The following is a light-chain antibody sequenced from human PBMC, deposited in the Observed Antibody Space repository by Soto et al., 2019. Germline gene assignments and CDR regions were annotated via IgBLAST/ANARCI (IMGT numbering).Light chain of an antibody. J-gene: IGLJ2*01. CDR2: DVS. CDR3: CSYAGSYTLV. V-gene: IGLV2-11*01. CDR1: SSDVGGYNY. Sequence: QSALTQPPSASGSPGQSVTISCTGISSDVGGYNYVSWYQQHPGKAPKLMIYDVSKRPSGVPDRFSGSKSGNTASLTISGLQAEDEAAYYCCSYAGSYTLVFGGGTKLTVL.